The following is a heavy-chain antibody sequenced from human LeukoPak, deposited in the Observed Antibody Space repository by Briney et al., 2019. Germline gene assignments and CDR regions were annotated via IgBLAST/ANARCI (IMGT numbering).Heavy chain of an antibody. V-gene: IGHV3-64*01. CDR2: ISRNGGST. CDR1: GFTFSSYA. D-gene: IGHD5/OR15-5a*01. J-gene: IGHJ6*02. CDR3: AIVVYTSYYYYGIDV. Sequence: GGSLRLSCAASGFTFSSYAMHWVRQAPGKGLEYVSAISRNGGSTYYANSVKGRFIIYRENSKSTLYIKMESVRADNIAVYYCAIVVYTSYYYYGIDVWGQGTTVTVSS.